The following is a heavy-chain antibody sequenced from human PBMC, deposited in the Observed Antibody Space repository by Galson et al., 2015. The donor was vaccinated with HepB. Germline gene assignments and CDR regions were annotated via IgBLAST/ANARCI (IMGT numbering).Heavy chain of an antibody. CDR1: GFTFSHYA. Sequence: SLRLSCAASGFTFSHYAMHWVRQAPGKGLEWVATISYDGSNTYYADPVRGRFTISRDNSKNTVSLQMNSLSPEATAVYYCARENSGTYYGYFGYWGQGTLVTVSS. D-gene: IGHD1-26*01. V-gene: IGHV3-30-3*01. CDR2: ISYDGSNT. CDR3: ARENSGTYYGYFGY. J-gene: IGHJ4*02.